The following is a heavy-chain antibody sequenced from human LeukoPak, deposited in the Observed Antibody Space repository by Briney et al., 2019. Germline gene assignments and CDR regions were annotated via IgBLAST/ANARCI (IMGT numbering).Heavy chain of an antibody. V-gene: IGHV1-24*01. Sequence: GASVKVSCKVSGYTLNELSMHWVRQSPGKGLEWMGGFDPENGETIYAQKFQGRVTMTEDTSTDTAYMELTSLRSEDTAVYYCAAGRRYQSSWYAVAYWFDPWGQGTLVTVSS. CDR2: FDPENGET. CDR1: GYTLNELS. J-gene: IGHJ5*02. CDR3: AAGRRYQSSWYAVAYWFDP. D-gene: IGHD6-13*01.